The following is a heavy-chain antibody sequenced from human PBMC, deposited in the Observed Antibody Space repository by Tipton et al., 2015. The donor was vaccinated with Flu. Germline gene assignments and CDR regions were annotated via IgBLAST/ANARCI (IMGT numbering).Heavy chain of an antibody. CDR1: GFTFSSYE. CDR2: ISSSGSTI. CDR3: ARGSSSARRYYFDY. D-gene: IGHD6-6*01. Sequence: GSLRLSCVASGFTFSSYEMNWVRQAPGKGLEWVSYISSSGSTIYYADSVKGRFTISRDNAKNSLYLQMNSLRAEDTAVYYCARGSSSARRYYFDYWGQGTLVTVSS. J-gene: IGHJ4*02. V-gene: IGHV3-48*03.